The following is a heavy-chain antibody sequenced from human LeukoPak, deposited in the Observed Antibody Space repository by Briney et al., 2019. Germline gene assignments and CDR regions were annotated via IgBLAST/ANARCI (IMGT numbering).Heavy chain of an antibody. Sequence: ASVKVSCKSSGYTFAGYYIYWVRQAPGRGLEWMGRINSYNGDTHYAQKFQGRVTLTRDTSISTAYMQVSSLTSGDTAVYYCARGARITGTNWVRLDYFDSWGQGTLVTVSS. D-gene: IGHD1-14*01. CDR2: INSYNGDT. V-gene: IGHV1-2*06. CDR1: GYTFAGYY. J-gene: IGHJ4*02. CDR3: ARGARITGTNWVRLDYFDS.